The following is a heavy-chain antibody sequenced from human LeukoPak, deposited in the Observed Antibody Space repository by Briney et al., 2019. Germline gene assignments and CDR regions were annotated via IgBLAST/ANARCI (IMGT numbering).Heavy chain of an antibody. Sequence: SETLSLTCTVSGGSISSSSYYWGWIRQPPGKGLEWIGSIYYSGSTYYNQSPKSRVTISVDTSKNQFSLKLSSVTAADTAVYYCARGPSGYHNTGGQGTLVTVSS. V-gene: IGHV4-39*01. CDR2: IYYSGST. J-gene: IGHJ4*02. CDR1: GGSISSSSYY. CDR3: ARGPSGYHNT. D-gene: IGHD5-12*01.